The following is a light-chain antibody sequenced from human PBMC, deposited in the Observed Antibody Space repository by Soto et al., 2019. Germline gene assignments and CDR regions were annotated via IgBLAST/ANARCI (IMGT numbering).Light chain of an antibody. CDR2: RNN. J-gene: IGLJ2*01. CDR3: AAWDDSLSGHEL. Sequence: QSALTQPPSAAGTPGQRGTISCSGSNSNIGKNYVYWYRQLPGTAPKLLIYRNNQRPSGVPDRFSGSKSGTSASLASSGLRSEDEADYYCAAWDDSLSGHELFGGGTKLTVL. V-gene: IGLV1-47*01. CDR1: NSNIGKNY.